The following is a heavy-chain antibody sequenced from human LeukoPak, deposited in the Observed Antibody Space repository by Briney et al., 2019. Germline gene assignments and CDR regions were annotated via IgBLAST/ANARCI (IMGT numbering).Heavy chain of an antibody. Sequence: PGGSLRLSCAASGFTFSSYSMNWVRQAPGKGLEWVSSISSSSSYIYYADSVKGRVTISRDNAKNSLYLQMNSLRAEDTAVYYCARGAIVGATLFDYWGQGTLVTVSS. J-gene: IGHJ4*02. CDR1: GFTFSSYS. D-gene: IGHD1-26*01. CDR3: ARGAIVGATLFDY. V-gene: IGHV3-21*01. CDR2: ISSSSSYI.